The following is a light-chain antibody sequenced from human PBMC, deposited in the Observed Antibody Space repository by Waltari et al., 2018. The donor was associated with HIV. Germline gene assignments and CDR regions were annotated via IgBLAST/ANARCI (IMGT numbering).Light chain of an antibody. Sequence: QSALTQPPSASGSPGQSVTISCTGTSSDVGGSNYVPWYQQHPGKAPKLMIYEVSKRPSGVPDRFSGSKSGNTASLTVSGLQAEDEADYYCSSYAGSNHYVFGTGTKVTVL. CDR1: SSDVGGSNY. V-gene: IGLV2-8*01. CDR2: EVS. J-gene: IGLJ1*01. CDR3: SSYAGSNHYV.